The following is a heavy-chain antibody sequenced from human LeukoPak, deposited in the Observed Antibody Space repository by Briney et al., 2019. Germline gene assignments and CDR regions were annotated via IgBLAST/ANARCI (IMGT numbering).Heavy chain of an antibody. Sequence: PGESLTLSCTSSTFTFKRYEMNWVCQAPGRGLEWISYISSSSNTIYYADSVKGRFTVSRDNAENSLYLQMNSLRAEDTAIYYCASPRPSGSFDWFPEYFNYYMDVWGKGTTVSVSS. CDR3: ASPRPSGSFDWFPEYFNYYMDV. D-gene: IGHD3-9*01. J-gene: IGHJ6*03. CDR1: TFTFKRYE. V-gene: IGHV3-48*03. CDR2: ISSSSNTI.